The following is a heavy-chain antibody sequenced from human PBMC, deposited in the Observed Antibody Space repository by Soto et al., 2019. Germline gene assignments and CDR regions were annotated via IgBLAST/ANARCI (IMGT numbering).Heavy chain of an antibody. CDR1: GGSISSGGYY. Sequence: SETLSLTCTVSGGSISSGGYYWSWIRQHPGKGLEWIGYIYYSGSTYYNPSLKSRVTISVDTSKNQFSLKLSSVTAADTAVYYCARGNFGVVPMSYYYYYGMDVWGQGTTVTSP. D-gene: IGHD3-3*01. CDR2: IYYSGST. J-gene: IGHJ6*02. V-gene: IGHV4-31*02. CDR3: ARGNFGVVPMSYYYYYGMDV.